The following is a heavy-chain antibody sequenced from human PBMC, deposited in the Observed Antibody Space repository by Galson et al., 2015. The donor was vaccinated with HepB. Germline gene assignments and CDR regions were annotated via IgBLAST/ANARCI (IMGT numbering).Heavy chain of an antibody. J-gene: IGHJ6*02. CDR3: ARDMKDYDYYGMDV. CDR1: GFTFSSYA. CDR2: ISYDGSNK. Sequence: SLRLSCAASGFTFSSYAMHWVRQAPGKGLEWVAVISYDGSNKYYADSVKGRFTISRDNSKNTLYLQMNSLRAEDTAVYYCARDMKDYDYYGMDVWGQGTTVTVSS. D-gene: IGHD3-16*01. V-gene: IGHV3-30*04.